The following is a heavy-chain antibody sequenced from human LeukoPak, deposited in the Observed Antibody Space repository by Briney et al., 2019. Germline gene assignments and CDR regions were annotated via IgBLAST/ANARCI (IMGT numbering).Heavy chain of an antibody. D-gene: IGHD3-10*01. CDR2: ISYDGSNK. CDR3: ARENYGQYYFDY. J-gene: IGHJ4*02. V-gene: IGHV3-30-3*01. Sequence: GGSLRLSCAASGFXFRNYAMHWVRQAPGKGLEWVAVISYDGSNKYYADSVKGRFTISRDNSKNTLYLQMNSLRAEDTAVYSCARENYGQYYFDYWGQGTLVTVSS. CDR1: GFXFRNYA.